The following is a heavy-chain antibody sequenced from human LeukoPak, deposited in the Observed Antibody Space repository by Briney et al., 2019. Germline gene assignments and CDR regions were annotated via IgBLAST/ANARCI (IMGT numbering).Heavy chain of an antibody. D-gene: IGHD3-3*01. J-gene: IGHJ2*01. V-gene: IGHV4-59*01. CDR2: IYYSGST. Sequence: PSETLSLTCTVSGGSISSYYWSWIRQPPGKGLEWIGYIYYSGSTNYNPSLKSRVTISVDTSKNQFSLKLSSVTAADTAVYYCAKVNYDFWADWYFDLWGRGTLVTVSS. CDR3: AKVNYDFWADWYFDL. CDR1: GGSISSYY.